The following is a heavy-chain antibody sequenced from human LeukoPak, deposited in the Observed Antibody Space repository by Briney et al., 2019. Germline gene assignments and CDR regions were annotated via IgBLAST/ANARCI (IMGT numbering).Heavy chain of an antibody. J-gene: IGHJ3*02. CDR1: GITFNTYV. D-gene: IGHD6-13*01. CDR3: AKDRKYSSSWDDAFDI. V-gene: IGHV3-30*18. CDR2: VSYDGSNT. Sequence: GKSLRLSCAASGITFNTYVMHWVRQAPGKGLEWVAVVSYDGSNTYYADSVKGRFTISRDNSKNTLYLQMNSLRAEDTAVYYCAKDRKYSSSWDDAFDIWGQGTMVTVSS.